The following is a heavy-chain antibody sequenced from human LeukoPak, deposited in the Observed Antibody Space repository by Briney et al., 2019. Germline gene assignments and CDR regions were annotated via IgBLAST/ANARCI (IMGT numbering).Heavy chain of an antibody. CDR3: ARGDGYSSGWYTYFRH. V-gene: IGHV1-2*02. J-gene: IGHJ1*01. D-gene: IGHD6-19*01. CDR1: GYTLTGYY. Sequence: ASMKVSCKASGYTLTGYYMHWVRQAPGQGLEWMGWINPNSGGTNYAQKFQGRVTITADKSTSTAYMELSSLRSEDTAVYYCARGDGYSSGWYTYFRHWGQGTLVTVSS. CDR2: INPNSGGT.